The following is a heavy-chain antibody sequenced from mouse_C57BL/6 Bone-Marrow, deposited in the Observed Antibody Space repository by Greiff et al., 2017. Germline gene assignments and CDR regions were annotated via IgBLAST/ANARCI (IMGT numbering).Heavy chain of an antibody. V-gene: IGHV1-55*01. CDR1: GYTFTSYW. D-gene: IGHD2-3*01. Sequence: QVHVKQPGAELVKPGASVKMSCKASGYTFTSYWITWVKQRPGQGLEWIGDIYPGSGSTNYNEKFKSKATLTVDTSSSTAYMQLSSLTSEDSAFYYCARGIYDGYYGYWGQGTTLTVSS. CDR2: IYPGSGST. CDR3: ARGIYDGYYGY. J-gene: IGHJ2*01.